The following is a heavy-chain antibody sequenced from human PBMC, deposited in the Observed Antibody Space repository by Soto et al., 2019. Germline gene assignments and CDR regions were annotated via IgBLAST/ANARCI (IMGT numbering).Heavy chain of an antibody. CDR1: GGSINSYY. J-gene: IGHJ4*02. CDR2: ISYSGST. Sequence: QVQLQESGPGLVKASETLSLTCTVSGGSINSYYWSWIRQPPGKGLEWIGYISYSGSTKYNPSLKSRLTISLATSNNQFSLKLTSVTAADTAVYYCARLKNLYGDYSLDYWGQGTLVTVSS. D-gene: IGHD4-17*01. V-gene: IGHV4-59*01. CDR3: ARLKNLYGDYSLDY.